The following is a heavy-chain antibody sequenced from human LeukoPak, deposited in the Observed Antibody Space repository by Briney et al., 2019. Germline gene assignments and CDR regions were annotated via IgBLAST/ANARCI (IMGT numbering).Heavy chain of an antibody. V-gene: IGHV1-69*02. J-gene: IGHJ4*02. CDR1: GGTFSSYT. CDR3: ARRGITGTDRFDY. Sequence: GASVKVSCKASGGTFSSYTISWVRQAPGQGLEWMGRIIPILGIANYAQKFQGRVTITADKSASTAYMELSSLRSEDTAVYYCARRGITGTDRFDYWGQGTLVTVSS. CDR2: IIPILGIA. D-gene: IGHD1-20*01.